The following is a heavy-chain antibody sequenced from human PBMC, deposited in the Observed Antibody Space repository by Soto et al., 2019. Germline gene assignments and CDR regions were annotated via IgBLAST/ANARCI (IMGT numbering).Heavy chain of an antibody. CDR2: IIPILGIA. V-gene: IGHV1-69*02. Sequence: GASVKVSCKASGGTFSSYTISWVRQAPGQGLEWMGRIIPILGIANYAQKFQGRVTITADKSTSTAYMELSSLRSEDTAVYYCARLAAAGKGLFDYWGQGTLVTVSS. J-gene: IGHJ4*02. D-gene: IGHD6-13*01. CDR1: GGTFSSYT. CDR3: ARLAAAGKGLFDY.